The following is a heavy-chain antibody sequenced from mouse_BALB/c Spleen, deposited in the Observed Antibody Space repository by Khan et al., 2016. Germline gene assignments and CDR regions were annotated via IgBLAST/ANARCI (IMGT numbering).Heavy chain of an antibody. V-gene: IGHV4-1*02. J-gene: IGHJ2*01. CDR1: GFDFSRYW. Sequence: EVKLLESGGGLVQPGGSLKFSCAASGFDFSRYWMSWVRQAPGKGLEWIGEINPDSSTINYTPSLKDKFIISRDNVKNTLYLQMSKVRSEDTALYYCARQGDYGYDVYRGQGTTLTVSS. D-gene: IGHD2-2*01. CDR3: ARQGDYGYDVY. CDR2: INPDSSTI.